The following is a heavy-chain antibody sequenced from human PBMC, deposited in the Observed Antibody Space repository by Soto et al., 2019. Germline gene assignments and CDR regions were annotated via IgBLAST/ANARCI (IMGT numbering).Heavy chain of an antibody. J-gene: IGHJ6*02. Sequence: LWLTCTVCGGCISSGGYYWSWIRQHPGKGLEWIGYIYCSGSTYYNPSLKSRVTISVDTSKNQFSLKLSSVTAADPAVYYCATGTGTGLVDVWGQRTKVTVSS. CDR2: IYCSGST. CDR1: GGCISSGGYY. CDR3: ATGTGTGLVDV. D-gene: IGHD1-1*01. V-gene: IGHV4-31*03.